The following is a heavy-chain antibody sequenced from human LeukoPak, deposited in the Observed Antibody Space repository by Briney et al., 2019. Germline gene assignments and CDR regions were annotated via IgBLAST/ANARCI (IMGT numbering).Heavy chain of an antibody. CDR1: GFTFSSYE. Sequence: GGSLRLSCAASGFTFSSYEMNWVRQAPGKGLEWVSYISSSGSTIYYADSVKGRFTISRDNAKNSLYLQMNSLRAEDTAVYYCARAVAAAGDDYWGQGTLVTVSS. D-gene: IGHD6-13*01. CDR3: ARAVAAAGDDY. J-gene: IGHJ4*02. CDR2: ISSSGSTI. V-gene: IGHV3-48*03.